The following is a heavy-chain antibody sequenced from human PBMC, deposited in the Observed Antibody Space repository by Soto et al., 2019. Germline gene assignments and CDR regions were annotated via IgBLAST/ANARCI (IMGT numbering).Heavy chain of an antibody. Sequence: EVQLVESGGGLVQPGGSLRLSCAASGFTFSSYWMSWVRQAPGKGLEWVANIKQDGSEKYYVDSVKGRFTISRDNAKNSLYLQMNSLRAEDTAVYYCARGRGCSTGCRNFDYWGQGTLVTVSS. CDR3: ARGRGCSTGCRNFDY. V-gene: IGHV3-7*01. D-gene: IGHD2-2*01. CDR1: GFTFSSYW. J-gene: IGHJ4*02. CDR2: IKQDGSEK.